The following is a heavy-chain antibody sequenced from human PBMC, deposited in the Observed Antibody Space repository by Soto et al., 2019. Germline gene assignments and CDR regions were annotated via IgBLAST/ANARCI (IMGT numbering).Heavy chain of an antibody. J-gene: IGHJ2*01. CDR2: INPNSGGT. Sequence: QVQLVQSGAEVKKPGASVKVSCKASGYIFTGYYMHWVRQAPGQGLEWMGWINPNSGGTNYAQKFQGWVTMTRDTSISTAYMELSRLRSDDTAVYYCARDASLTTHWYFDLWGRGTLVTVSS. V-gene: IGHV1-2*04. D-gene: IGHD4-4*01. CDR3: ARDASLTTHWYFDL. CDR1: GYIFTGYY.